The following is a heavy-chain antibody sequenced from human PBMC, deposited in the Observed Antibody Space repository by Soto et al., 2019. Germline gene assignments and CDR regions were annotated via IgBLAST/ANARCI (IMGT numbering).Heavy chain of an antibody. J-gene: IGHJ4*02. CDR1: GYTFTSYD. D-gene: IGHD3-16*01. V-gene: IGHV1-8*01. CDR3: SCAYPRHFGY. CDR2: MNPNSGNT. Sequence: RASVKISCKASGYTFTSYDINWVRKATGQGLEWMGWMNPNSGNTGYAQKFQGRVTTTRNTSISTAYMELSSLRSEDTAVYYCSCAYPRHFGYLGQGTLVTV.